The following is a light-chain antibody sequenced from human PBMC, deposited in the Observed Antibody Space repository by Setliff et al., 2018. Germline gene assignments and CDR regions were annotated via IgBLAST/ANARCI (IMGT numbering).Light chain of an antibody. Sequence: DIQMTQSPSSLSASVGDRVTITCRASQGISNSLAWYQQKPGKAPKLLLYAASRLESGVPSRFSGSGSGTDYTLTISSLQPEDFATYYCQQYYSTPPWTFGQGTKV. V-gene: IGKV1-NL1*01. J-gene: IGKJ1*01. CDR3: QQYYSTPPWT. CDR1: QGISNS. CDR2: AAS.